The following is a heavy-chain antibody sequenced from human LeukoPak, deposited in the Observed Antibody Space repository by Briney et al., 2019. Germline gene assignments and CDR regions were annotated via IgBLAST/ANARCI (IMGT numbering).Heavy chain of an antibody. CDR1: GFTFSSYS. CDR3: ARKGNAFDF. Sequence: GGSLRLSCAASGFTFSSYSMNWVRQAPGKGLEWVSSISSSSSYIYYADSMKGRFTISRDNAKNSLYLQMSSLRAEDAAVYYCARKGNAFDFWGQGTMVTVSS. D-gene: IGHD3-10*01. J-gene: IGHJ3*01. V-gene: IGHV3-21*01. CDR2: ISSSSSYI.